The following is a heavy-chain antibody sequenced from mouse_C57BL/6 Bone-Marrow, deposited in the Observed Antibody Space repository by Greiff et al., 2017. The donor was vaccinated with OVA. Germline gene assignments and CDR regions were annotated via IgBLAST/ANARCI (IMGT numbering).Heavy chain of an antibody. CDR2: IYPGSGNT. Sequence: QVHVKQSGAELVRPGASVKLSCKASGYTFTDYYINWVKQRPGQGLEWIARIYPGSGNTYYNEKFKGKATLTAEKSSSTAYMQLSSLTSEDSAVYFCARSPYSNWYFDVWGTGTTVTVSS. J-gene: IGHJ1*03. D-gene: IGHD2-10*01. CDR1: GYTFTDYY. V-gene: IGHV1-76*01. CDR3: ARSPYSNWYFDV.